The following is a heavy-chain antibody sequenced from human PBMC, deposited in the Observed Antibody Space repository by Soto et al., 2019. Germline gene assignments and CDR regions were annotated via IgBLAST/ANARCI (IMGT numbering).Heavy chain of an antibody. CDR1: GYSFTSYW. Sequence: GESLKISCKGSGYSFTSYWISWLRQMPGKGLEWMGRFDPSDSYTNYSPSFQGHVTISADKSISTAYLQWSSLKASDTAMYYCARRMPAAEIFDIWGQGTMVTVSS. CDR3: ARRMPAAEIFDI. D-gene: IGHD6-25*01. J-gene: IGHJ3*02. V-gene: IGHV5-10-1*01. CDR2: FDPSDSYT.